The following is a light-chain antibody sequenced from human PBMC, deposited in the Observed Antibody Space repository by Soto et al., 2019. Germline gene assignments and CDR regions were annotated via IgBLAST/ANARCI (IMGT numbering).Light chain of an antibody. V-gene: IGKV3-15*01. CDR3: QQYGDWPRT. Sequence: EVVMTQSPATLSVSPGERATLSCRASQSVDNRLAWYQHTPGQAPRLLIYGASNRATGVPAKFSGSGSGTGFTLTITSLQSEDFALYYCQQYGDWPRTFGQGTKVDIK. CDR1: QSVDNR. J-gene: IGKJ1*01. CDR2: GAS.